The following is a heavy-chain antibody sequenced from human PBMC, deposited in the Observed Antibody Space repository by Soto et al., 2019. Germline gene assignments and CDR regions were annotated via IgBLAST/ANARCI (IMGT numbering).Heavy chain of an antibody. V-gene: IGHV4-39*01. CDR3: ARPGCSDCSSFVGWFDP. Sequence: SETLSLTCTVSGGSISSSSYYWGWIRQPPGKGLEWIGSIDYSGSTYYNPSLKSRLTISVDTSKNQFSLKLSSVTAADTAVYYGARPGCSDCSSFVGWFDPWGQGTLVTVSS. J-gene: IGHJ5*02. D-gene: IGHD2-2*01. CDR1: GGSISSSSYY. CDR2: IDYSGST.